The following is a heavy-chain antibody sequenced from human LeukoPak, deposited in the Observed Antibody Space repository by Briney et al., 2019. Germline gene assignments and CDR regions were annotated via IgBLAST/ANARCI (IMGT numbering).Heavy chain of an antibody. D-gene: IGHD3-3*01. J-gene: IGHJ4*02. CDR3: AKVHYDFWSGYLN. Sequence: GGTLRLSCAASGFTFSSYAMSWVRQAPGKGLEWVSAISGSGGSTYYADSVKGRFTISRDNSKNTLYLQMNSLRAEDTAVYYCAKVHYDFWSGYLNWGQGTLVTVSS. CDR2: ISGSGGST. CDR1: GFTFSSYA. V-gene: IGHV3-23*01.